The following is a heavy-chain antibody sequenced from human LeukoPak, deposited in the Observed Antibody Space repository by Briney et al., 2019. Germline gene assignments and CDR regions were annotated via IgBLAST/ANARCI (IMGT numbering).Heavy chain of an antibody. J-gene: IGHJ4*02. Sequence: GGSLRLSCAASGFTFSSYAMSWVRQAPGKGLEWVSAISGSGGTTYYADSVKGRFTISRDNSKNTLYLQMNSLRAEDTAVYYCAKALLILLWFGEIDYWGQGTLVTVSS. CDR2: ISGSGGTT. CDR3: AKALLILLWFGEIDY. V-gene: IGHV3-23*01. CDR1: GFTFSSYA. D-gene: IGHD3-10*01.